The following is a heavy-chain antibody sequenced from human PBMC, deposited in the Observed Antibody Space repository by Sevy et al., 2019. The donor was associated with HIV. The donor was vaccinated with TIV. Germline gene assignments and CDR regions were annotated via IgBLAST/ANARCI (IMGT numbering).Heavy chain of an antibody. CDR1: DGSIKSVNW. CDR3: TTDKASISRGAMSNDVFDI. V-gene: IGHV4-4*02. J-gene: IGHJ3*02. CDR2: IEHSGRT. Sequence: SETLSLTCAVSDGSIKSVNWWTWVRQAPGRGLEWIGEIEHSGRTNYNPSLKSRVSISADTSKNHFSPRLTAVTATDTAVYYCTTDKASISRGAMSNDVFDIWGQGTVVTVSS. D-gene: IGHD1-1*01.